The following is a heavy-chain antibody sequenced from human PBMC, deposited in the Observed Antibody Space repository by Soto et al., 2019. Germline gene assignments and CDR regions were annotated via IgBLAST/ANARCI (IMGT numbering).Heavy chain of an antibody. D-gene: IGHD6-19*01. J-gene: IGHJ5*02. Sequence: ASVKVSCKVSGYTLTELSMHWVRQAPGKGLGWMGGFDPEDGETIYAQKFQGRVTMTEDTSTDTAYMELSSLRSEDTAVYYCATSGSGWYGGGTWFDPWGQGTLVTVSS. CDR3: ATSGSGWYGGGTWFDP. V-gene: IGHV1-24*01. CDR2: FDPEDGET. CDR1: GYTLTELS.